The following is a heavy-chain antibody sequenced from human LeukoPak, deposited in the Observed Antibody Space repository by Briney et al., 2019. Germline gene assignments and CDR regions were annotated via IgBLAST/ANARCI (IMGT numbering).Heavy chain of an antibody. V-gene: IGHV4-59*08. CDR2: IYYSGST. J-gene: IGHJ6*02. CDR1: GGSISGYY. CDR3: ARGSPKYYYYGMGV. Sequence: SETLSLTCTVSGGSISGYYWTWIRQPPGKGLEWIGYIYYSGSTNYNPSLKSRVTISVDTSKNQFSLKLSSVTAADTAVYYCARGSPKYYYYGMGVWGQGTTVTVSS. D-gene: IGHD3-10*01.